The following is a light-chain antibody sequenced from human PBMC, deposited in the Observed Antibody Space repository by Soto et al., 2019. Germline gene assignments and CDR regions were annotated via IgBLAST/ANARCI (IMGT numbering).Light chain of an antibody. V-gene: IGKV1-5*03. CDR3: QEDNSYLEA. CDR2: KAS. CDR1: QTISNW. Sequence: IQMTQSPSTLSAYVGDRVTMTCRASQTISNWLAWYQQKPGKAPKLLIYKASTLESAVPSRFSGSGSGTEFTLTIMCLPPEDFATYYSQEDNSYLEAFGHGTKVDIK. J-gene: IGKJ2*01.